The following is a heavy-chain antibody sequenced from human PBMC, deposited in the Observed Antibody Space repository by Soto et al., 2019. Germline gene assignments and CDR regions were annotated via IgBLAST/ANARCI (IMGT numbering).Heavy chain of an antibody. CDR3: AKDLPTTVTYYYYHGMDV. CDR2: ISYDGSNK. D-gene: IGHD4-17*01. CDR1: GFTFSSYG. Sequence: QVQLVESGGGVVQPGRSLRLSCAASGFTFSSYGMHWVRQAPGKGLEWVAVISYDGSNKYYADSVKGRFTISRDNSKNTLYLQMNSLRAEDTAVYYCAKDLPTTVTYYYYHGMDVWGQGTTVTVSS. J-gene: IGHJ6*02. V-gene: IGHV3-30*18.